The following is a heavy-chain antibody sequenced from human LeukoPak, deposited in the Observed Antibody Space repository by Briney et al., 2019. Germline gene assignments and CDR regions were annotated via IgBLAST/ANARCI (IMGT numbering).Heavy chain of an antibody. CDR3: VKKVVVGATSPYSDFQD. D-gene: IGHD1-26*01. CDR2: ISGRGGDT. J-gene: IGHJ1*01. V-gene: IGHV3-23*01. CDR1: GFTFNSYA. Sequence: GGSLRLSCAASGFTFNSYAMSWVRQAPGKGLEWVSSISGRGGDTYYADSVKGRFSISRDNSKNTLYLQMNSLRVEDTALYYCVKKVVVGATSPYSDFQDWGQGTLVTVSS.